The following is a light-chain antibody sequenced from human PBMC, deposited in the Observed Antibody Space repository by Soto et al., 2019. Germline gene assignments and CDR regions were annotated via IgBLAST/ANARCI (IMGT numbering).Light chain of an antibody. V-gene: IGKV1-9*01. CDR3: QQVNGYPHT. J-gene: IGKJ2*01. CDR2: AAS. CDR1: KGISSH. Sequence: DIQLTQSPSFLSASVGDRVTITCRASKGISSHLAWYQQIPGKGPKLLIYAASTLQSGVPSRFSGSGSGTEFTLAISSLQPDDFATYYCQQVNGYPHTFGQGTKLEIK.